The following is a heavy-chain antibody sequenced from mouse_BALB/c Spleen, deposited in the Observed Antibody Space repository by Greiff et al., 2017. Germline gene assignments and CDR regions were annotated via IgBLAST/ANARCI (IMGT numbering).Heavy chain of an antibody. CDR2: IRLKSNNYAT. Sequence: EVQLVESGGGLVQPGGSMKLSCVASGFSFSNYWMNWVRQSPEKGLEWVAEIRLKSNNYATHYAESVKGRFTISRDDSKSSVYLQMNNLRAEDTGIYYCTRDYSYGMDYWGQGTSVTVSS. D-gene: IGHD1-2*01. V-gene: IGHV6-6*02. CDR3: TRDYSYGMDY. J-gene: IGHJ4*01. CDR1: GFSFSNYW.